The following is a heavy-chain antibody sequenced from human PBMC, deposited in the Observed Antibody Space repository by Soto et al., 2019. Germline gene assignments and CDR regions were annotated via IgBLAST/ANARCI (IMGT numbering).Heavy chain of an antibody. CDR2: INPNSGGT. Sequence: ASVKVSCKASGYTFTGYYMHWVRQAPGQGLEWMGWINPNSGGTNYAQKFQGRVTMTRDTSISTAYMELSRLRSDDTAVYYCARSKRRPGIAVAGTPSRTFDYWGQGTLVTVSS. CDR3: ARSKRRPGIAVAGTPSRTFDY. J-gene: IGHJ4*02. V-gene: IGHV1-2*02. CDR1: GYTFTGYY. D-gene: IGHD6-19*01.